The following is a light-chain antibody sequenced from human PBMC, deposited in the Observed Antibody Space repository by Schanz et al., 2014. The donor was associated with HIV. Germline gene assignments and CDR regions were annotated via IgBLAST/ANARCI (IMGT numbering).Light chain of an antibody. V-gene: IGLV1-44*01. CDR3: AAWDDSLNGWV. CDR2: NTY. J-gene: IGLJ3*02. Sequence: QSVLTQPPSASGTPGQRVTISCSGSSSTFRSNAVNWYHQLPGTAPKLLIYNTYHRPSGVPDRFSGSQSGTSASLVISGLQSEDEADYYCAAWDDSLNGWVFGGGTQLTVL. CDR1: SSTFRSNA.